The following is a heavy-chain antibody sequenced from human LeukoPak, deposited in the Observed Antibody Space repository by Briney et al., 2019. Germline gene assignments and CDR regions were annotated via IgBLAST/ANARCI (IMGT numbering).Heavy chain of an antibody. Sequence: SETLSLTCAVYGGSFSGYYWSWIRHPPGKGLEWMGEINHSETTNYNPSLNSRVTISVDTSKNQFSLKLSSVPAADTAVYYCARGKLGSSGWRAAYMDVWGKGTTVTVSS. CDR3: ARGKLGSSGWRAAYMDV. D-gene: IGHD6-19*01. CDR2: INHSETT. J-gene: IGHJ6*03. V-gene: IGHV4-34*01. CDR1: GGSFSGYY.